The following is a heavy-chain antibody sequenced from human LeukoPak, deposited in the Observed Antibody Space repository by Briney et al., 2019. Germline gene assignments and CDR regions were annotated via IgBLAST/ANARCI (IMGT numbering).Heavy chain of an antibody. D-gene: IGHD2-15*01. V-gene: IGHV4-4*09. CDR2: IYASGST. J-gene: IGHJ4*02. Sequence: SETLSLTCSVSGGSIRSYYWNWMRQSPGKGLEWIGYIYASGSTNYNPSLKSRVTISVDTSKNQFSLRLSSVTAADTAVYFCARSPFNLYFDFWGQGTLVPVSS. CDR3: ARSPFNLYFDF. CDR1: GGSIRSYY.